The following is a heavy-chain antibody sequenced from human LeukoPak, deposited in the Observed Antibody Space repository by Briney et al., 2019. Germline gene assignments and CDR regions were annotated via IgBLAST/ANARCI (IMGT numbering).Heavy chain of an antibody. Sequence: PGGSLRLSCAASGFTFSSYWTSWVRQAPGKGLEWVANIKQDGSEKYYVDSVKGRFTISRDNAKNSLYLQMNSLRAEDTAVYYCAGDCGGDCYWDYFDYWGQGTLVTVSS. CDR1: GFTFSSYW. J-gene: IGHJ4*02. CDR3: AGDCGGDCYWDYFDY. D-gene: IGHD2-21*01. V-gene: IGHV3-7*01. CDR2: IKQDGSEK.